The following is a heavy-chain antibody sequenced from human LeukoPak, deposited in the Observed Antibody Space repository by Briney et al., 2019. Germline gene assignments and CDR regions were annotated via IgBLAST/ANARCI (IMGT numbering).Heavy chain of an antibody. J-gene: IGHJ4*02. CDR3: ARVMRGFSGSYLVDY. D-gene: IGHD1-26*01. V-gene: IGHV1-8*03. CDR1: GYTFTSYD. CDR2: MNPNSGNT. Sequence: ASVKVSCKASGYTFTSYDINWLRQATGQGLEWMGWMNPNSGNTGYAQKFQGRVTITRNTSISTAYMELSSLRSEDTAVYYCARVMRGFSGSYLVDYWGQGTLVTVSS.